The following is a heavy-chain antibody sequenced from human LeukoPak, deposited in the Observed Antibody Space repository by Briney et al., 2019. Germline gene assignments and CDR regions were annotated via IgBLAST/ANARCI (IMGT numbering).Heavy chain of an antibody. Sequence: GGSLRLSCAASGFTFSSYSMNWVRQAPGKGLEWVSYISSTSSTIYYADSVKGRFTISRDNAKNSLYLQMNSLRAEDTALYYCAKAGGSGRTGKYYFDYWGQGTLVTVSS. CDR1: GFTFSSYS. D-gene: IGHD3-10*01. J-gene: IGHJ4*02. V-gene: IGHV3-48*04. CDR2: ISSTSSTI. CDR3: AKAGGSGRTGKYYFDY.